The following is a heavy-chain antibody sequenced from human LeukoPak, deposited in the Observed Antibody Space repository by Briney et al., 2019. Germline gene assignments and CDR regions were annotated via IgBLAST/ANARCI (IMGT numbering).Heavy chain of an antibody. V-gene: IGHV1-69*05. CDR1: GGTFSSYA. Sequence: ASVKVSCKASGGTFSSYAISWVRQAPGQGLEWMGGIIPIFGTANYAQKLQGRVTMTTDTSTSTAYMELRSLRSDDTAVYYCARVGLSLYYYGMDVWGQGTTVTVSS. D-gene: IGHD3-10*01. CDR3: ARVGLSLYYYGMDV. CDR2: IIPIFGTA. J-gene: IGHJ6*02.